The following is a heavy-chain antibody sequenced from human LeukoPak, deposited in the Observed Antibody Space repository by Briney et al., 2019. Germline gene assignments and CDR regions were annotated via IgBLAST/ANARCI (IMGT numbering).Heavy chain of an antibody. CDR1: GFTFSSYA. J-gene: IGHJ4*02. V-gene: IGHV3-23*01. Sequence: GGSLRLSCAASGFTFSSYAMSWVHQAPGKGLEWVSAISGSGGSTYYADSVKGRFTISRDNSKNTLYLQMNSLRAEDTAVYYCAKKSGLRFLEWLPYYFDYWGQGTLVTVSS. D-gene: IGHD3-3*01. CDR2: ISGSGGST. CDR3: AKKSGLRFLEWLPYYFDY.